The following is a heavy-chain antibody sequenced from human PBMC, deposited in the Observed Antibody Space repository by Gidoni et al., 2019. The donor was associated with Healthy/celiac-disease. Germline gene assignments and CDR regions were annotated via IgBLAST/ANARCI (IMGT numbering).Heavy chain of an antibody. V-gene: IGHV4-39*07. CDR1: GGTISSSSYY. CDR3: ARKGSGYSRIRGLFFDY. CDR2: IYYSGST. D-gene: IGHD5-18*01. J-gene: IGHJ4*02. Sequence: QLQLQESGPGLVKPSETLSLTCTVSGGTISSSSYYWGWNRQPPGKGLEWIGSIYYSGSTYYNPSLKSRVTISVDTSKNQFSLKLSSVTAADTAVYYCARKGSGYSRIRGLFFDYWGQGTLVTVSS.